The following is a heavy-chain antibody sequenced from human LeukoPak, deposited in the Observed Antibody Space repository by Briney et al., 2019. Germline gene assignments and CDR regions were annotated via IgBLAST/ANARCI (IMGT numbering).Heavy chain of an antibody. Sequence: GGSLRLSCAASGFIFSDCYMSWIRQAPGKGLEWVSDISLSGTMIYYADSVKGRLTISRDNARNSLYLHMDSLRVEDTAVYYCARGSGSRYGPFDYWGQGTLVTVSS. CDR3: ARGSGSRYGPFDY. CDR2: ISLSGTMI. V-gene: IGHV3-11*04. CDR1: GFIFSDCY. D-gene: IGHD5-18*01. J-gene: IGHJ4*02.